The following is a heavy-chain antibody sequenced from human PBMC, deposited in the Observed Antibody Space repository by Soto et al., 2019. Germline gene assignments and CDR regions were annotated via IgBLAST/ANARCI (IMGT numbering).Heavy chain of an antibody. V-gene: IGHV3-64*01. CDR2: ISSNGGST. Sequence: GGVLRLSCVASGFNFSNYCLHWVRQAPGKGLEYVSAISSNGGSTYYAKSVKGRFTISRDNAKNTVFLQMGSLRAEDMGVYYCAGDAFDIWGQGTMVTVSS. J-gene: IGHJ3*02. CDR1: GFNFSNYC. CDR3: AGDAFDI.